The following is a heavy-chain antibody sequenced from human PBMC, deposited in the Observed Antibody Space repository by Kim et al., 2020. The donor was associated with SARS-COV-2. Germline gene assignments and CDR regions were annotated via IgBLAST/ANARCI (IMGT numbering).Heavy chain of an antibody. V-gene: IGHV3-33*05. D-gene: IGHD3-9*01. J-gene: IGHJ6*02. CDR1: GFTFSSYG. Sequence: GGSLRLSCAASGFTFSSYGMHWVRQAPGKGLEWVAVISYDGSNKYYADSVKGRFTISRDNSKNTLYLQMNSRRAEDTAVYYCARDSPLNRGQVRYFDWLHYFYGIDVWGQGTAVTVSS. CDR2: ISYDGSNK. CDR3: ARDSPLNRGQVRYFDWLHYFYGIDV.